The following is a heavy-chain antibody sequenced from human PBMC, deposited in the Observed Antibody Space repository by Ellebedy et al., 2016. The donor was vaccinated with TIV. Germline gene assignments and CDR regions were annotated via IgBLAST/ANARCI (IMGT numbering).Heavy chain of an antibody. J-gene: IGHJ5*02. CDR1: GGSISNYY. Sequence: MPSETLSLTCTVSGGSISNYYWSWIRQTPGKGLEWIGYSYYSGGTKYNPSLKSRVTISVDTSKNQFSLKLSSVTAADTAVYYCARGWVRDIVVVPAAMRKFDPWGQGTLVTVSS. D-gene: IGHD2-2*01. V-gene: IGHV4-59*12. CDR2: SYYSGGT. CDR3: ARGWVRDIVVVPAAMRKFDP.